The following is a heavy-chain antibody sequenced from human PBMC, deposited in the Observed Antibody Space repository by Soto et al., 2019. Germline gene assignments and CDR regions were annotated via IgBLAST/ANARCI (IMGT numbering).Heavy chain of an antibody. D-gene: IGHD4-17*01. J-gene: IGHJ4*02. V-gene: IGHV4-30-4*01. CDR2: IYYSGST. CDR3: ARESGPLRYFDY. Sequence: SETLSLTCTVSGGSISSGDYYWSWIRQPPGKGLEWIGYIYYSGSTYYNPSLKSRVTISVDTSKNQFSLKLSSVTAAATAVYYCARESGPLRYFDYWGQGTLVTVSS. CDR1: GGSISSGDYY.